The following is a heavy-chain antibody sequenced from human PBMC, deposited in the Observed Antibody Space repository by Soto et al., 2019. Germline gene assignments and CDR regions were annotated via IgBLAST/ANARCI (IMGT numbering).Heavy chain of an antibody. V-gene: IGHV1-18*01. CDR2: ISGYNGNT. D-gene: IGHD2-15*01. CDR3: ARNEYCDGGTCYSGWFDP. Sequence: QVQLVQSRAEVQRPGASVKVSCKASGYIFTTYGISWVRQAPGQGLEWMGRISGYNGNTKYAQKFQDRVTMTTDTSTSTAYMELRSLRSDDTAVYYCARNEYCDGGTCYSGWFDPWGQGTLVTVSS. J-gene: IGHJ5*02. CDR1: GYIFTTYG.